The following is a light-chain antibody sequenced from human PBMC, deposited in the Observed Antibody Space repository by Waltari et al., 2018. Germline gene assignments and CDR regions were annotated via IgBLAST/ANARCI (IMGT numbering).Light chain of an antibody. CDR1: TGAVTSGHY. J-gene: IGLJ3*02. CDR2: STS. Sequence: QTVVNQEPSLTVSPGGTITLTCASSTGAVTSGHYPNWFQQKPGQAPRALIYSTSNKHPWTAARFTGSLLGGKAALTLSGVQPEDEAEYYCLLYYGGLWVFGGGTKLTVL. CDR3: LLYYGGLWV. V-gene: IGLV7-43*01.